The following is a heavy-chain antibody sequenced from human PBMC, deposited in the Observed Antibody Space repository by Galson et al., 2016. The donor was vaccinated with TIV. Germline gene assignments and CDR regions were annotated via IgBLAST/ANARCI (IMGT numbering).Heavy chain of an antibody. J-gene: IGHJ5*02. CDR1: GGSIGSNFYY. V-gene: IGHV4-39*02. CDR2: TYYSGGT. Sequence: TLSLTCTVSGGSIGSNFYYWGWIRQPPGKGLEWIGSTYYSGGTRYNPSLKDRVTISVDSSKRHFSLRLRSVTAADTALYHCARLLSAGRSGWVDPWGQGTLVIVSP. CDR3: ARLLSAGRSGWVDP. D-gene: IGHD3-9*01.